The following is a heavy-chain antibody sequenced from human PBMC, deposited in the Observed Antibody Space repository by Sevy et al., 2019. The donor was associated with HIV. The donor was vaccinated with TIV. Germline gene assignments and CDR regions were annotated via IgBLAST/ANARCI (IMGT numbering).Heavy chain of an antibody. V-gene: IGHV4-59*01. CDR3: ARGYDFWSGYSRGSAPFDL. J-gene: IGHJ2*01. CDR1: GGSISSYY. Sequence: SETLSLTCTVSGGSISSYYWSWIRQPPGKGLEWIGYIYYSGSTNYNPSLKSRVTISVDTSKNQFSLMLSSVTAADTAVYYCARGYDFWSGYSRGSAPFDLWGRGTLVTVSS. CDR2: IYYSGST. D-gene: IGHD3-3*01.